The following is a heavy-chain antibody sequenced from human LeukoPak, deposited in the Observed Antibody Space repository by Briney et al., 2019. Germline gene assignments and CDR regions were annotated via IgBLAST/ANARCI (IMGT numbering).Heavy chain of an antibody. J-gene: IGHJ5*02. CDR2: VNHSGST. Sequence: PSETLSLTCAVYGGSFSGYYWSWIRQPPGKGLEWIGEVNHSGSTNYNPSLKSRVTISADTSENQLALKLSSVTAADTAVYYCARGSVVAARDHQNWFDPWGQGNLVTVSS. CDR3: ARGSVVAARDHQNWFDP. CDR1: GGSFSGYY. D-gene: IGHD2-15*01. V-gene: IGHV4-34*01.